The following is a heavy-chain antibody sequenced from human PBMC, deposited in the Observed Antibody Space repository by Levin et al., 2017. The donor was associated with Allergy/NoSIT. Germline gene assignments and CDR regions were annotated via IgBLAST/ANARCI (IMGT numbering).Heavy chain of an antibody. CDR2: INHSGST. CDR3: ARGGRQWLYY. V-gene: IGHV4-34*01. CDR1: GGSFSGYY. J-gene: IGHJ4*02. D-gene: IGHD6-19*01. Sequence: GSLRLSCAVYGGSFSGYYWSWIRQPPGKGLEWIGEINHSGSTNYNPSLKSRVTISVDTSKNQFSLKLSSVTAADTAVYYCARGGRQWLYYWGQGTLVTVSS.